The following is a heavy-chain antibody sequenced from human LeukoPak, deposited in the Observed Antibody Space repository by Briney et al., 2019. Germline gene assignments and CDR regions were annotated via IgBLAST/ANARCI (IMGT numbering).Heavy chain of an antibody. CDR1: GFTFSTYS. CDR3: ARENSGSYYQFDY. V-gene: IGHV3-21*01. J-gene: IGHJ4*02. Sequence: GGSLRLSCAASGFTFSTYSLNWVRQAPGKGLEWVSSISSSSTYIYYADSVKGRFTISRDNAKNSLYLQMNSLRAEDTAVYYCARENSGSYYQFDYWGQGTLVTVSS. D-gene: IGHD1-26*01. CDR2: ISSSSTYI.